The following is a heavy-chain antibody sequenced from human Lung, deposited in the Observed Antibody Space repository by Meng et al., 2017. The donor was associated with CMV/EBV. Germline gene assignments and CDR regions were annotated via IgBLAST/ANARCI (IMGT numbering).Heavy chain of an antibody. CDR2: VDPEDGET. Sequence: ASVKVSXKVSGYTFTDRYMHWVRQAPGKGLEWMGLVDPEDGETKYAEKFQGRVTVTADTSTDTAYMKMSSLRSEDTAVYYCATAGTYYYTSGSSIKWGQGTLVTVSS. V-gene: IGHV1-69-2*01. J-gene: IGHJ4*02. D-gene: IGHD3-10*01. CDR1: GYTFTDRY. CDR3: ATAGTYYYTSGSSIK.